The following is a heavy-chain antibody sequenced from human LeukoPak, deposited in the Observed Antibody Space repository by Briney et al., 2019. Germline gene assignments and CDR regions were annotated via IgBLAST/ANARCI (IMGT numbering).Heavy chain of an antibody. CDR1: GFTFDDYG. Sequence: GGTLRLSCAASGFTFDDYGMSWVRQAPGKGREWVSAISGSGGSTYYADSVKGRFTISRDNSKNTLYLQMNSLRAEDTAVYYCAKKLRGSYYFDYWGQGTLVTVSS. J-gene: IGHJ4*02. CDR3: AKKLRGSYYFDY. V-gene: IGHV3-23*01. CDR2: ISGSGGST. D-gene: IGHD1-26*01.